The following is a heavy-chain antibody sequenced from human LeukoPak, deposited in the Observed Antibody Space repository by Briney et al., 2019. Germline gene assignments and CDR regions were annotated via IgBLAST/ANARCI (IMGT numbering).Heavy chain of an antibody. Sequence: SETLSLTYAVYGGSFSGYYWSWIRQPPGKGLEWIGEINHSGSTNYNPSLKSRVTISVDTSKNQFSLKLSSVTAADTAVYYCARHDGSGTYPLDYWGPGTLVTVSS. CDR2: INHSGST. J-gene: IGHJ4*02. V-gene: IGHV4-34*01. CDR1: GGSFSGYY. CDR3: ARHDGSGTYPLDY. D-gene: IGHD3-10*01.